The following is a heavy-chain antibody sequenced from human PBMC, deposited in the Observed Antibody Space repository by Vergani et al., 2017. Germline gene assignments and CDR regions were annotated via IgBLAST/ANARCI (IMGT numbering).Heavy chain of an antibody. D-gene: IGHD5-12*01. Sequence: QVQLVQSGAEVKKPGASVKVSCKVSGYTLTELSMHWVRQAPGKGLEWMGGFDPEDGETIYAQKFQGRVTMTEVTSTDTAYMELSSLRSEDTAVYYCATTRYSGYDSDRDFDYWGQGTLVTVSS. V-gene: IGHV1-24*01. CDR3: ATTRYSGYDSDRDFDY. J-gene: IGHJ4*02. CDR1: GYTLTELS. CDR2: FDPEDGET.